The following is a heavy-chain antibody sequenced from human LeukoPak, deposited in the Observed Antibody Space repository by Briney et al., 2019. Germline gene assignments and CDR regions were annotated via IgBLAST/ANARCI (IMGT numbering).Heavy chain of an antibody. D-gene: IGHD3-22*01. Sequence: PGGSLRLSCAASGFTFSNFAMMWVRQAPGKGLEWVSSITGDYATYSADPAKGRFTTSRDNSKNIVYLQMDSLRDDDTAVYYCAKGAASGLVDWFDPWSQGTLVTVSS. CDR1: GFTFSNFA. V-gene: IGHV3-23*01. CDR3: AKGAASGLVDWFDP. CDR2: ITGDYAT. J-gene: IGHJ5*02.